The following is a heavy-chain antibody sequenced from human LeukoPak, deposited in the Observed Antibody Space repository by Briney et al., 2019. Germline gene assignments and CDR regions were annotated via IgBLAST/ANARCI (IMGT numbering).Heavy chain of an antibody. J-gene: IGHJ4*02. D-gene: IGHD3-22*01. Sequence: PSETLSLTCTVSGGSISSSSYYWGWIRQPPGKGLEWIGSIYYSGSTYYNPSLKSRVTISVDTSKNQFSLKLSSVTAADTAVYYCVTTGYYYDSSGYYGYWGQGTLVTVSS. CDR3: VTTGYYYDSSGYYGY. CDR2: IYYSGST. V-gene: IGHV4-39*01. CDR1: GGSISSSSYY.